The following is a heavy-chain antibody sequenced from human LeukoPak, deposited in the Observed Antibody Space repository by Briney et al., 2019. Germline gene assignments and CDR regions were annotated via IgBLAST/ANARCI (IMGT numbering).Heavy chain of an antibody. V-gene: IGHV3-21*01. CDR3: ARATYYYDSSGYRKLYYFDY. CDR2: ISSSSSYI. J-gene: IGHJ4*02. Sequence: PGGSLRLSCAASGFTFSSYSMNWVRQAPGKGLEWVSSISSSSSYIYYADSVKGRFTISRENAKNSLYLQMNSLRAGDTAVYYCARATYYYDSSGYRKLYYFDYWGQGTLVTVSS. D-gene: IGHD3-22*01. CDR1: GFTFSSYS.